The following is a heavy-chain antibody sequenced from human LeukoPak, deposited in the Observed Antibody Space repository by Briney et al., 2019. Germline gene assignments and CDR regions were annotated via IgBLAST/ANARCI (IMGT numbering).Heavy chain of an antibody. J-gene: IGHJ4*02. CDR1: GGSISSGGYF. CDR2: IYYSGST. V-gene: IGHV4-31*03. D-gene: IGHD3-10*01. CDR3: AREGYYGSGVH. Sequence: SSETLSLTCTVPGGSISSGGYFWSWIRQHPGKGLEWIGYIYYSGSTYYNPSLKSRVTISVDTSKNQFSLKLSSVTAADTAVYYCAREGYYGSGVHWGQGTLVTVSS.